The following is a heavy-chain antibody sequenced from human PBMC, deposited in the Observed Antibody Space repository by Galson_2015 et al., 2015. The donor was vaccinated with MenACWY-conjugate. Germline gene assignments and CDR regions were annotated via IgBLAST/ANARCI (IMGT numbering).Heavy chain of an antibody. J-gene: IGHJ4*02. D-gene: IGHD2-15*01. Sequence: SVKVSCKASGYTFTTYAMHWVRQAPGQRLEWMGWINPANGNTKYSQNFQGRLTFTRDTSATPVYMELSSLRSEDTTRFYCVRESIVVVPAVVRGGVFDYWGQGTLVTVAS. V-gene: IGHV1-3*01. CDR2: INPANGNT. CDR3: VRESIVVVPAVVRGGVFDY. CDR1: GYTFTTYA.